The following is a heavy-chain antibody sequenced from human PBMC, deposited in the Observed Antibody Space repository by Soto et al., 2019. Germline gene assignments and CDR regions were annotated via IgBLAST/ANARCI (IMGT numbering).Heavy chain of an antibody. CDR2: INPSGGST. D-gene: IGHD5-12*01. V-gene: IGHV1-46*03. Sequence: ASVKVSCKASGYTFTSYYMHWVRQAPGQGLEWMGIINPSGGSTSYAQKFQGRVTMTRDTSTSTVYMELSSLRSEDTAMYYCARVGDGDIVPTCDAFHFCGQRTMVTVSS. CDR1: GYTFTSYY. CDR3: ARVGDGDIVPTCDAFHF. J-gene: IGHJ3*01.